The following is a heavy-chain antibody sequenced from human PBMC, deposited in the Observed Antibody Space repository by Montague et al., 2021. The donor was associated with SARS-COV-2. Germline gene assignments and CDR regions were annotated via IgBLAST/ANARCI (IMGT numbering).Heavy chain of an antibody. Sequence: SETLSLTCSVSGGSISTYYWSWIRQPPGKGLEWIGWMSDSGTAKYNPSLDSRVTIIIDKSKNQFSLKLTSVTPADTAQYYCARNPDRDVITGTTNYGLGVWGQGTTVIVSS. V-gene: IGHV4-59*01. CDR3: ARNPDRDVITGTTNYGLGV. D-gene: IGHD1-7*01. CDR2: MSDSGTA. J-gene: IGHJ6*02. CDR1: GGSISTYY.